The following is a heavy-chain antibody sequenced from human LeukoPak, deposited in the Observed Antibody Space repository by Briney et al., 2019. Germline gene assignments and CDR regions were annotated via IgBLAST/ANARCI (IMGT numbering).Heavy chain of an antibody. D-gene: IGHD2-2*01. J-gene: IGHJ5*02. V-gene: IGHV4-61*01. CDR3: ASLYCTRTSCKVDP. Sequence: SETLSLTCTVSGGSLSSDSYYWSWIRQPPGKGLEWIGYISYRGNTNYNPSLKSRVTISLDTSKNQFSLKLSSVTAADTAVYYCASLYCTRTSCKVDPWGQGTLVTVSS. CDR1: GGSLSSDSYY. CDR2: ISYRGNT.